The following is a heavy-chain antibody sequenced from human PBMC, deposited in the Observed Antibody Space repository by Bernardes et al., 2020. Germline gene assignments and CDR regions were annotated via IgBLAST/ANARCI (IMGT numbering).Heavy chain of an antibody. CDR3: ARRGITYCTDIDCHPNWFDP. CDR1: GFTFSDYY. D-gene: IGHD2-8*02. CDR2: IGGHGSTI. V-gene: IGHV3-11*01. J-gene: IGHJ5*02. Sequence: GGSLSLSCAASGFTFSDYYMTWIRQAPGKGLEWVAYIGGHGSTIKYADSVRGRFTISRDNSKNSLYLQMNSLGAEDTAVYYCARRGITYCTDIDCHPNWFDPWGQGTLVTVSS.